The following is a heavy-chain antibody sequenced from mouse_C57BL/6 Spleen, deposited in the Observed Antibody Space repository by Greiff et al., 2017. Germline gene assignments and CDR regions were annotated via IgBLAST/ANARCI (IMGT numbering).Heavy chain of an antibody. V-gene: IGHV5-9*01. CDR1: GFTFSSYT. J-gene: IGHJ4*01. Sequence: EVQGVESGGGLVKPGGSLKLSCAASGFTFSSYTMSWVRQTPEKRLEWVATISGGGGNTYYPDSVKGRFTISRDNAKNTLYLQMSSLRSEDTALYYCSRHESNYSYYAMYYWGQGTSVTVSS. CDR2: ISGGGGNT. D-gene: IGHD2-5*01. CDR3: SRHESNYSYYAMYY.